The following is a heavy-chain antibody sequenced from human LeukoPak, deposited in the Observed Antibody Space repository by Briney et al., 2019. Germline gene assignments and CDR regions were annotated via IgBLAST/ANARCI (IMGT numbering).Heavy chain of an antibody. CDR3: ARGNFFDY. V-gene: IGHV4-38-2*02. Sequence: SETLSLTCSVSDYSISSTYYWGWIRQPPGKGLEWIGNIYHTGSTYYNPSFKSRVTISLDTSKDQFSLKLNSVTAADTAVYYCARGNFFDYWGQGTLVTVSS. CDR1: DYSISSTYY. J-gene: IGHJ4*02. CDR2: IYHTGST.